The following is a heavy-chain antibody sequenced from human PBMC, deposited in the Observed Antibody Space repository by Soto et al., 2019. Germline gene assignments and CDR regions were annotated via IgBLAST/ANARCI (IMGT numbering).Heavy chain of an antibody. V-gene: IGHV4-30-4*01. J-gene: IGHJ4*02. Sequence: SETLSLTCTVSGGSISSGDYYGSWIRQPPGKGLEWIGYIYYSGSTYYNPSLKSRVTISVDTSKNQFSLKLSSVTAADTAVYYCARGTNYYDSSGYSDYWGQGTLVTVSS. CDR2: IYYSGST. CDR3: ARGTNYYDSSGYSDY. D-gene: IGHD3-22*01. CDR1: GGSISSGDYY.